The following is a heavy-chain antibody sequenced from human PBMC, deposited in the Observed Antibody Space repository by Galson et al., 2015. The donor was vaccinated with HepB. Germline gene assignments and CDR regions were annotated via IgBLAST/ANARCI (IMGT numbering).Heavy chain of an antibody. V-gene: IGHV3-74*01. CDR1: GFTFSSYW. CDR2: IRSDGSST. D-gene: IGHD3-22*01. CDR3: ARAIHERITMIVVGPVAAYGMDV. J-gene: IGHJ6*02. Sequence: SLRLSCAASGFTFSSYWMHWVRQAPGKGLVWVSRIRSDGSSTSYADSVKGRFTISRDNAKNTLYLQMNSLRAEDTAVYYCARAIHERITMIVVGPVAAYGMDVWGQGTTVTVSS.